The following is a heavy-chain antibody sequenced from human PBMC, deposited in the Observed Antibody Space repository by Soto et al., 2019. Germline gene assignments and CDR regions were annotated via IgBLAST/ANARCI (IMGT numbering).Heavy chain of an antibody. CDR2: INPSGGST. Sequence: QVQLVQSGAGVKKPGASVKVSCKASGYTFTSYYMHWVRQAPGQGLEWMGIINPSGGSTSYAQKFQGRVTMTRDTSTSTVYMELSSLRSEDTAVYYCAREGGSYGDYSKGYFDLWGRGTLVTVSS. D-gene: IGHD4-17*01. CDR3: AREGGSYGDYSKGYFDL. CDR1: GYTFTSYY. J-gene: IGHJ2*01. V-gene: IGHV1-46*01.